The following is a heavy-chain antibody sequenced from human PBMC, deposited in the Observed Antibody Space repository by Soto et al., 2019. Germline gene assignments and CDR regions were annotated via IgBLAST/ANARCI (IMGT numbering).Heavy chain of an antibody. J-gene: IGHJ4*02. D-gene: IGHD2-15*01. Sequence: PGGFLRLSCEDSGFTFSDYYMSWIRQAPGKGLEWVSYISSSGSTIYYADSVKGRFTISRDNAKNSLYLQMNSLRAEDTAVYYCARRKYDWRCSGGSCYIDYWGQGTLVTVSS. V-gene: IGHV3-11*01. CDR3: ARRKYDWRCSGGSCYIDY. CDR2: ISSSGSTI. CDR1: GFTFSDYY.